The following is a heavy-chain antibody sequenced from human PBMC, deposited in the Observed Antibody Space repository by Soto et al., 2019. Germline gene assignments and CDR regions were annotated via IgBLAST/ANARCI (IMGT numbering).Heavy chain of an antibody. CDR1: GFTFSSYA. J-gene: IGHJ4*02. D-gene: IGHD6-25*01. CDR3: AKSFVETGGSSGWPWSFHY. CDR2: ISGSGGTT. V-gene: IGHV3-23*01. Sequence: EVQLLESGGGLVQPGRSLRLSCAASGFTFSSYAMSWVRQAPGQGLEWVSAISGSGGTTYYADSVKGRFTISRDHSKNTLFLEMNSLRAEDTAVYYCAKSFVETGGSSGWPWSFHYWGQGTLVTVSS.